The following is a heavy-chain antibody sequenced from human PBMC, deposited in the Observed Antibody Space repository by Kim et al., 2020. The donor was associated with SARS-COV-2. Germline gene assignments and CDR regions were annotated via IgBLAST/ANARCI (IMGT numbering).Heavy chain of an antibody. J-gene: IGHJ6*02. Sequence: SQKFQGRVTITRDTSASPAYRELSSLRSEDTAVYYCAREGAHYYSYGMDVWGQGTTVTVSS. V-gene: IGHV1-3*01. CDR3: AREGAHYYSYGMDV.